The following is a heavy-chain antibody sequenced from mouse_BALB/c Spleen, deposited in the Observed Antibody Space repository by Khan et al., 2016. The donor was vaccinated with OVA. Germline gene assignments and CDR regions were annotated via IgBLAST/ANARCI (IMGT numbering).Heavy chain of an antibody. CDR2: IWGGGST. CDR1: GFSLIDYD. Sequence: VQLQESGPGLVAPSQSLSITCTASGFSLIDYDVSWIRQPPGQGLEWLGVIWGGGSTYYNSALKSRLSISKANSKSQVFLKMNSLQTDDTAMYYCAKGVWSYYFALDYWGQGTSVTVSA. D-gene: IGHD2-10*02. J-gene: IGHJ4*01. V-gene: IGHV2-6-5*01. CDR3: AKGVWSYYFALDY.